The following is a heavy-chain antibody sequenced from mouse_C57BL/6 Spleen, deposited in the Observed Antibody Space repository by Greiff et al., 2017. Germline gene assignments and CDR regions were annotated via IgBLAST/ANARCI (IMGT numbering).Heavy chain of an antibody. V-gene: IGHV1-82*01. CDR2: IYPGDGDT. D-gene: IGHD1-1*01. CDR1: GYAFSSSW. CDR3: ANVRDYAMDY. Sequence: QVQLQQSGPELVKPGASVKISCKASGYAFSSSWMNWVKQRPGKGLEWIGRIYPGDGDTNYNGKFKGKATLTADKSSSTAYMQLSSLTSEDSAVYFCANVRDYAMDYWGQGTSVTVSS. J-gene: IGHJ4*01.